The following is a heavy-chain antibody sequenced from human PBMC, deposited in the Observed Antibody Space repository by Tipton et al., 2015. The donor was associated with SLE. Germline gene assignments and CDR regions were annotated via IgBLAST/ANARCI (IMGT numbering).Heavy chain of an antibody. CDR3: ARLSSGTGDFEH. J-gene: IGHJ4*02. V-gene: IGHV4-39*01. CDR2: IYYTGTT. Sequence: TLSLTCSISGSSITSSSHYWGWIRQPPGKGLEWIGSIYYTGTTYYNPSRKSRVTISVETSKTHFSLKMSSLTAADTAMYYCARLSSGTGDFEHWGQGTLVVVSS. D-gene: IGHD7-27*01. CDR1: GSSITSSSHY.